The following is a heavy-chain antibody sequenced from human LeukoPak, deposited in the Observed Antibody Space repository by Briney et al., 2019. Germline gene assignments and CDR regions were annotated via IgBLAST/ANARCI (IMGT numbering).Heavy chain of an antibody. J-gene: IGHJ4*02. CDR1: GGSISSYY. Sequence: PSETLSLTCAVSGGSISSYYWNWIRQPAGKGLEWIGRIYTSGSTHYNPSLKSRVTMSVDTSKNQFSLKLTSVTAADTAVYYCARGRSYYDILTGPFDYWGQGILVTVSS. CDR2: IYTSGST. CDR3: ARGRSYYDILTGPFDY. V-gene: IGHV4-4*07. D-gene: IGHD3-9*01.